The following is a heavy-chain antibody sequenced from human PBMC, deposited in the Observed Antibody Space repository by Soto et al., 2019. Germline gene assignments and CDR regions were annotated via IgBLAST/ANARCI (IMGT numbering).Heavy chain of an antibody. CDR2: ISYDGSNK. V-gene: IGHV3-30*18. Sequence: GGSLRLSCAASGFTFSSYGMHWVRQAPGKGLEWVAVISYDGSNKYYADSVKGRFTISRDNSKNTLYLQMNSLRAEDTAVYYCAKDSRSGYYLMYFDYWGQGTLVTVSS. D-gene: IGHD3-22*01. CDR1: GFTFSSYG. CDR3: AKDSRSGYYLMYFDY. J-gene: IGHJ4*02.